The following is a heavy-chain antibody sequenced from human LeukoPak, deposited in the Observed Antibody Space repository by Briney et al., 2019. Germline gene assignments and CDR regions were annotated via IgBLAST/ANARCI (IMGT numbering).Heavy chain of an antibody. CDR1: GGSLSSYY. Sequence: SETLSLTCTVSGGSLSSYYWSWIRQPPGKGLEWIGYIYYSESTNYNPSLKSRVTISVDTSKNQFSLKLSSVTAADTAVYYCARGGRTTGTTVGYYYYYMDVWGKGTTVTVSS. J-gene: IGHJ6*03. D-gene: IGHD1-1*01. V-gene: IGHV4-59*01. CDR2: IYYSEST. CDR3: ARGGRTTGTTVGYYYYYMDV.